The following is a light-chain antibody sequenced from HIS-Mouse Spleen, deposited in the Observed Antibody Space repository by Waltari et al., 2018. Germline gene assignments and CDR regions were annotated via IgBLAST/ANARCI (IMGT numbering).Light chain of an antibody. Sequence: QSALTQPASVSGSPGQSSTISCTGPGIDVGSYNLLSWYQQHPGKAPKLMIYEGSKRPSGVSNRFSGSKSGNTASLTISGLQAEDEADYYCCSYAGSSTWVFGGGTKLTVL. J-gene: IGLJ3*02. CDR1: GIDVGSYNL. CDR2: EGS. CDR3: CSYAGSSTWV. V-gene: IGLV2-23*01.